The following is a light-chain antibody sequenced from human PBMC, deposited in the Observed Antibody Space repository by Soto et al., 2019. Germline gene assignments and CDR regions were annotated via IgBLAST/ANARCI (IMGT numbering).Light chain of an antibody. CDR1: QGSNNY. Sequence: DLRTTLSPSSPFAAVVDRVTITCLASQGSNNYLAWYQQKPGKGPKFLIYAASALQSGVPARFSGSGSGTDFTPTISSLQPEDVATYYCQNYTGAPLTFGGGTKVDI. V-gene: IGKV1-27*01. CDR3: QNYTGAPLT. J-gene: IGKJ4*02. CDR2: AAS.